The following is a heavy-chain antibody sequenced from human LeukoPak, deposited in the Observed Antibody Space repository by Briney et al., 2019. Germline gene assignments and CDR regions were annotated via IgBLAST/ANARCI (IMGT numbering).Heavy chain of an antibody. Sequence: SETLSLTCTVSGGSISSYYWSWIRQPPGKGLEWIGYIYYSGSTNYNPSLKSRVTISVDTSKSQFSLKLSSVTAADTAVYYCARHGGSAYLYFFDYWGHGTLVTVSS. CDR3: ARHGGSAYLYFFDY. CDR1: GGSISSYY. CDR2: IYYSGST. V-gene: IGHV4-59*08. J-gene: IGHJ4*01. D-gene: IGHD2-15*01.